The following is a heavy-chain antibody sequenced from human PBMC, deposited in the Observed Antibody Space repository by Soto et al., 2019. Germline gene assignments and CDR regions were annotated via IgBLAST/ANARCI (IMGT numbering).Heavy chain of an antibody. D-gene: IGHD7-27*01. V-gene: IGHV6-1*01. Sequence: SETLSLTCAISRDSVSTNRPALNWIRQSPSRGLDWLGTAYYRSQWSFDYALSVKSRITINPDTSKNQFSLQLTYVTPADNAVYYCARGWGLNYWGQGSLVTVSS. CDR2: AYYRSQWSF. J-gene: IGHJ4*02. CDR1: RDSVSTNRPA. CDR3: ARGWGLNY.